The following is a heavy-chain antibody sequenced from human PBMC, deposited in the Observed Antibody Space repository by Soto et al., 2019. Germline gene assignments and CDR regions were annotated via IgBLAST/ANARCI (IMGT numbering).Heavy chain of an antibody. CDR3: ARRYESCIDY. CDR2: IYYSGST. D-gene: IGHD2-2*01. Sequence: QVQXQXSXPGLVKPSETLSLTCTVSGGSISSYYWSWIRQPPGKGLEWIGYIYYSGSTNYNPSLKSRVTISVDTSKNQFSLKLSSVSAADTAVYYCARRYESCIDYWGQGTLVTVSS. V-gene: IGHV4-59*08. CDR1: GGSISSYY. J-gene: IGHJ4*02.